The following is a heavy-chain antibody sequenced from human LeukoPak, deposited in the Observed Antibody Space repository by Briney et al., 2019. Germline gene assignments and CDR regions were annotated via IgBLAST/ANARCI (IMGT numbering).Heavy chain of an antibody. CDR2: ITSSSSYI. CDR1: GFTLRSYS. J-gene: IGHJ5*01. V-gene: IGHV3-21*01. Sequence: GRSLRLFHAFSGFTLRSYSMLCVPEARGRGLEWGSAITSSSSYIFYTDSAKGRFTFSRGNAKNTLYRHMNSWRAEDTAVYYCAGGHDYGDYWFDPWGQGTLVTVSA. CDR3: AGGHDYGDYWFDP. D-gene: IGHD4/OR15-4a*01.